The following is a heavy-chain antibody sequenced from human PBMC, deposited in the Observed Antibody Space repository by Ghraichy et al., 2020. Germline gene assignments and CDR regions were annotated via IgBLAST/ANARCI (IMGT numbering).Heavy chain of an antibody. CDR2: IYGGATT. D-gene: IGHD1-14*01. CDR3: ARGSRKYFFEN. J-gene: IGHJ4*02. Sequence: SCAASEFSVSNNYMTWVRQAPGQGLEWVSVIYGGATTYYADAVKGRFTISRDNSINTLYLQMDSLRAEDTAVYYCARGSRKYFFENWGRGALVTVSS. V-gene: IGHV3-53*01. CDR1: EFSVSNNY.